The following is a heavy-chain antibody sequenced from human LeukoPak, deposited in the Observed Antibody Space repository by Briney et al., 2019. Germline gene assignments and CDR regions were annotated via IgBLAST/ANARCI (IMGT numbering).Heavy chain of an antibody. CDR3: ASFQELRRGGKNWFDP. Sequence: KPSETLSLTCTVSGGSISSGGYYWSWIRQPPGKGLEWIGYIYHSGSTYYNPSLKSRVTISVDRSKNQFSLKLSSVTAADTAVYYCASFQELRRGGKNWFDPWGQGTLVTVSS. CDR1: GGSISSGGYY. D-gene: IGHD1-7*01. V-gene: IGHV4-30-2*01. J-gene: IGHJ5*02. CDR2: IYHSGST.